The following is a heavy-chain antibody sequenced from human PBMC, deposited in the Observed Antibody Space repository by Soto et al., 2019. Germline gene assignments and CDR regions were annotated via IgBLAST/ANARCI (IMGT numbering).Heavy chain of an antibody. CDR1: GFTFSSYG. D-gene: IGHD2-2*01. J-gene: IGHJ4*02. CDR3: AKGYLYHNTYAMDY. Sequence: QVQLVESGGGVVQPGRSLRLSCAASGFTFSSYGMHWVRQAPGKGLVWVAVTSYDGGDKHYADSVKGRFTISRDNSKNTLYLQMNSLRAEDTAVYYCAKGYLYHNTYAMDYWGQGTLVTVSS. CDR2: TSYDGGDK. V-gene: IGHV3-30*18.